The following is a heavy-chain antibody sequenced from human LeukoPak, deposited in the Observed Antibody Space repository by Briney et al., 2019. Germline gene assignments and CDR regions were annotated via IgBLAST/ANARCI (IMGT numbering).Heavy chain of an antibody. CDR2: ISGSGGST. CDR1: GFTFSSYA. D-gene: IGHD3-22*01. Sequence: GGSLRLSCAASGFTFSSYAMSWVRQAPGKGLEWVSGISGSGGSTYYADSVKGRFTISRDNSKNTLYLQMNSLRAEDTAVYYCATFQRYYYDSSGSPQDYWGQGTLLTVSS. J-gene: IGHJ4*01. CDR3: ATFQRYYYDSSGSPQDY. V-gene: IGHV3-23*01.